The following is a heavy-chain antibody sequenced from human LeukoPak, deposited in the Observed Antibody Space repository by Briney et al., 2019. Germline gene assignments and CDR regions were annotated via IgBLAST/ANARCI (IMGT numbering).Heavy chain of an antibody. CDR1: GFTFSSYS. CDR3: ARGRTRYYFDY. Sequence: GGSLRLSCAASGFTFSSYSMNWVRQAPGKGLEWVSSISSSSSYIYYADSVKGRLTISRDNAKNSLYLQMNSLRAEDTAVYYCARGRTRYYFDYWGQGTLVTVSS. J-gene: IGHJ4*02. V-gene: IGHV3-21*01. CDR2: ISSSSSYI. D-gene: IGHD1-14*01.